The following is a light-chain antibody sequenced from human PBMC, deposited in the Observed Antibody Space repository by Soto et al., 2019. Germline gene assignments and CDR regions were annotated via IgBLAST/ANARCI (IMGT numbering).Light chain of an antibody. CDR2: EVS. CDR3: SVSRV. V-gene: IGLV2-14*01. CDR1: SSDVGGYNY. Sequence: QSALTQPASVSGSPGQSITISCTGTSSDVGGYNYVSWYQQHPGKAPKLMIYEVSNRPSGVSNRFSGSKSGNTASLTISGLQAEDEADYYSSVSRVFGGGTKLTVL. J-gene: IGLJ2*01.